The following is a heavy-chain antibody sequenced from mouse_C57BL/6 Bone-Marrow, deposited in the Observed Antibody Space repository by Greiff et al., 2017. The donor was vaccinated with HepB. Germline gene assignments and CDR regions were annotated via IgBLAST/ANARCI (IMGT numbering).Heavy chain of an antibody. V-gene: IGHV5-15*01. CDR3: ARRKAGYSYFDV. CDR1: GFTFSDYG. CDR2: ISNLAYSI. Sequence: EVKLMESGGGLVQPGGSLKLSCAASGFTFSDYGMAWVRQAPRKGPEWVAFISNLAYSIYYADTVTGRFTISRENAKNTLYLEMSSLRSEDTAMYYCARRKAGYSYFDVWGTGTTVTVSS. J-gene: IGHJ1*03.